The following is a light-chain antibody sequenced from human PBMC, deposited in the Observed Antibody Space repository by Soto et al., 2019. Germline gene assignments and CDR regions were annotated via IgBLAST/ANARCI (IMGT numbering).Light chain of an antibody. CDR3: QQRNNGPPIT. J-gene: IGKJ5*01. CDR2: DAS. Sequence: EIVLPQYPAPLSLSPGERSTLSCMASQSVSTYLAWYQQKPGQAPRLLIYDASNRATGVPARFSGSGSGTDFTLTISSLEPEDFALYYCQQRNNGPPITFGQGTRLEIK. V-gene: IGKV3-11*01. CDR1: QSVSTY.